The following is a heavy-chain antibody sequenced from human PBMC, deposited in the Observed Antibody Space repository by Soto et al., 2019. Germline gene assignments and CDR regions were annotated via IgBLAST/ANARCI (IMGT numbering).Heavy chain of an antibody. Sequence: QVQLQESGPGLVKPSQTLSLTCTVSGGSISSGDYYWSWIRQPPGKGLEWIGYIYYSGSTYYNQSIKSRVTISVDTSKNQCSLKLSSVTAADTAVYYCSRGNCSGGSCYPRPLDYWGQGTLVTVSS. D-gene: IGHD2-15*01. CDR3: SRGNCSGGSCYPRPLDY. CDR1: GGSISSGDYY. V-gene: IGHV4-30-4*01. J-gene: IGHJ4*02. CDR2: IYYSGST.